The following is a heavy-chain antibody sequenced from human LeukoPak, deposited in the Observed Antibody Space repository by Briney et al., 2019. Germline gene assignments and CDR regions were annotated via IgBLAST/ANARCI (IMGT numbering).Heavy chain of an antibody. CDR3: TATFRNSWLRASWFDP. CDR1: GYVFVDHE. CDR2: MNPLTGNT. Sequence: ASVKVSCKSSGYVFVDHEINWVRQAPGHGLEWMGAMNPLTGNTGFAHKFQGRLSFTRDTSVSTAYMEIKSLTSDDTAVYYCTATFRNSWLRASWFDPWGQGTLIIVSS. J-gene: IGHJ5*02. D-gene: IGHD5-12*01. V-gene: IGHV1-8*01.